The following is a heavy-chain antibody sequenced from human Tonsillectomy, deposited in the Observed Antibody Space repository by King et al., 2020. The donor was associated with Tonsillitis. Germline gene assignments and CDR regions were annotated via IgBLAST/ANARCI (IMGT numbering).Heavy chain of an antibody. CDR3: AMDFSSGL. V-gene: IGHV3-30*03. Sequence: VQLVESGGGVVQPGRSLRLSCAASGFTFSSYGMHWVRQAPGKGLEWVAVISYDGSNKYYADSVTGRFTISRDNSKNTLYLQMNSLRAEDTGVYYCAMDFSSGLWGQGALVTVSS. CDR2: ISYDGSNK. CDR1: GFTFSSYG. D-gene: IGHD3-3*01. J-gene: IGHJ4*02.